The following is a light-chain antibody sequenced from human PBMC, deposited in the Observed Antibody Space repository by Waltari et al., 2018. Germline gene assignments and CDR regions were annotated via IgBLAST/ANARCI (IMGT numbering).Light chain of an antibody. CDR3: QHYLRLPVT. V-gene: IGKV3-20*01. CDR2: HAS. Sequence: EIVLTQSPGTLSLSPGEGATLSCGASQSVNGALAWYQQKPGQAPRLLIYHASNRATGIPDRFSGSGSGTDFSLTISRLEPEDFAVYYCQHYLRLPVTFGQGTKVEI. CDR1: QSVNGA. J-gene: IGKJ1*01.